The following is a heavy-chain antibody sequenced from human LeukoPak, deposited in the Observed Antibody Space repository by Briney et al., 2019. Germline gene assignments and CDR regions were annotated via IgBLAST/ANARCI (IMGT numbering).Heavy chain of an antibody. CDR3: ARDLSGYYDFWSGYYGYYYYGMDV. CDR2: INPNSGGT. Sequence: ASVKISCKASGYTFTGYYMHWVRQAPGQGLEWMGRINPNSGGTNYAQKFQGRATMTRDTSISTAYMELSRLRSDDTAVYYCARDLSGYYDFWSGYYGYYYYGMDVWGQGTTVTVSS. V-gene: IGHV1-2*06. CDR1: GYTFTGYY. J-gene: IGHJ6*02. D-gene: IGHD3-3*01.